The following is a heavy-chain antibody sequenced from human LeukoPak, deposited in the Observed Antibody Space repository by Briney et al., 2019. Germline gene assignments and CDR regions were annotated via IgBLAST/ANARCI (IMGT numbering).Heavy chain of an antibody. CDR3: ARQESSSSQFDY. V-gene: IGHV4-39*01. CDR1: GVSISSSSYY. CDR2: IYYSGST. D-gene: IGHD6-6*01. Sequence: SETLSLTCTVSGVSISSSSYYWGWIRQPPGKGLEWIGSIYYSGSTYYNPSLKSRVTISVDTSKNQFSLKLSSVTAADTAVYYCARQESSSSQFDYWGQGTLVTVSS. J-gene: IGHJ4*02.